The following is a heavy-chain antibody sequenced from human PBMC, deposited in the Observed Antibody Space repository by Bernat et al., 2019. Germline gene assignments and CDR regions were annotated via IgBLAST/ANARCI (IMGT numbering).Heavy chain of an antibody. CDR1: GFTFSSHW. J-gene: IGHJ5*01. Sequence: ELQLVESGGGLVQPGGSLRLSCAASGFTFSSHWMHWVRQAPGKGLVWVSRINNDGSTINYADSVKGRFTISRDNAKNTLYLQMNSLRAEDTAVYYCARRSGSCGFFWFDTWGQGTMVIVSS. CDR3: ARRSGSCGFFWFDT. V-gene: IGHV3-74*01. D-gene: IGHD3-10*01. CDR2: INNDGSTI.